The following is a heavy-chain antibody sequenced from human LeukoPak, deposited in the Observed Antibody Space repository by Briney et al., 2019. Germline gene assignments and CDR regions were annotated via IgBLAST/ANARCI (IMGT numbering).Heavy chain of an antibody. CDR3: ARLTFYDYYDSSGSEALDY. D-gene: IGHD3-22*01. CDR2: IIPIFGTA. CDR1: GGTFSSYA. V-gene: IGHV1-69*13. J-gene: IGHJ4*02. Sequence: SVKVSCKASGGTFSSYAISWVRQAPGQGLEWMGGIIPIFGTANYAQKFQGRVTITADESTSTAYMELSSLRSEDTAVYYCARLTFYDYYDSSGSEALDYWGQGTLVTVSS.